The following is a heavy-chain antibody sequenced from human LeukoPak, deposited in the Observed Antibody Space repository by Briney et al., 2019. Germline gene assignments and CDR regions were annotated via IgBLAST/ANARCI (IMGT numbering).Heavy chain of an antibody. CDR2: IYTSGST. J-gene: IGHJ4*02. D-gene: IGHD6-6*01. Sequence: PSETLSLTCTVSGGSISSYYWSWIRQPAGKGLEWIGRIYTSGSTNYNPSLKSRVTMSVDTSKNQFSLKLSSVTAADTAVYYCARSNKYSSSSPFDYWGQGTLVTVS. CDR3: ARSNKYSSSSPFDY. V-gene: IGHV4-4*07. CDR1: GGSISSYY.